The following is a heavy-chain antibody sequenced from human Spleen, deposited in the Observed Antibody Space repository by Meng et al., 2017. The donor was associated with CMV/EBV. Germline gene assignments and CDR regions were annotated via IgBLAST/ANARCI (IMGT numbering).Heavy chain of an antibody. J-gene: IGHJ6*02. Sequence: SVKVSCKASGGTFSSYAISWVRQAPGQGLEWMGGIIPIFGTANYAQKFQGRVTIITDESTSTAYMELSSLRSEDTAVYYCARDSGFLEWLSNYGMDVWGQGTTVTVSS. CDR3: ARDSGFLEWLSNYGMDV. D-gene: IGHD3-3*01. CDR2: IIPIFGTA. V-gene: IGHV1-69*05. CDR1: GGTFSSYA.